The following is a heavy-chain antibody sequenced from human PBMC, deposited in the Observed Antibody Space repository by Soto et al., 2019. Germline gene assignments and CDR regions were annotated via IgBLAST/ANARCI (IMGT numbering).Heavy chain of an antibody. Sequence: GESLKISCKGSGYSFTSYWINWVRQMPGKGLEWVVISYPGDSDTRYSPSFQGQVTISADKSMSTAYLQWSSLKASDTAMYYCARVDTGMADTTLYYYYGMDVWGQGTTVTVSS. D-gene: IGHD5-18*01. V-gene: IGHV5-51*01. CDR3: ARVDTGMADTTLYYYYGMDV. CDR1: GYSFTSYW. J-gene: IGHJ6*02. CDR2: SYPGDSDT.